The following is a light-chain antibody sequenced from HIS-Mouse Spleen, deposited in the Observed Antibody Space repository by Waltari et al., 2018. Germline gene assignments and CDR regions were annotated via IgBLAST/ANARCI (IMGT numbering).Light chain of an antibody. V-gene: IGLV3-1*01. CDR2: QDS. J-gene: IGLJ2*01. Sequence: SYELTQPPSVSVSPGQTASITCPGDKLGDKYACWYQQKPGQSPVLVIYQDSKRPSGIPERFSGPNSGNTATLTISGTQAMDEADYYCQAWDSSYSVFGGGTKLTVL. CDR3: QAWDSSYSV. CDR1: KLGDKY.